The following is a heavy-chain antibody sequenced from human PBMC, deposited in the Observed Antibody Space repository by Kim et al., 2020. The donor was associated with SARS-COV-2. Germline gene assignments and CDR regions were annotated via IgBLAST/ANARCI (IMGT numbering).Heavy chain of an antibody. CDR3: ASSIAAVDIFGY. V-gene: IGHV3-23*01. D-gene: IGHD6-13*01. Sequence: AGSGKARLTITRENSKNRLYLQMNSRRAEDTAVYYCASSIAAVDIFGYWGQGTLVTVSP. J-gene: IGHJ4*02.